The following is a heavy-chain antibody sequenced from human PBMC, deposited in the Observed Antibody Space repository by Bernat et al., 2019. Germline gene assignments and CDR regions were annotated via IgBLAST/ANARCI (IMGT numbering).Heavy chain of an antibody. CDR1: RASISSSTYY. V-gene: IGHV4-39*01. D-gene: IGHD5-18*01. CDR2: IYYSGSI. CDR3: GRHADTDTHVTAFDI. Sequence: QLQLQESGPGLVKPSETLSPTCTVSRASISSSTYYWGWIRQPPGKGVEWIGSIYYSGSIYYNPPLKSPVTISVSTSRNQFSLKMSSATAADTAVYYCGRHADTDTHVTAFDIWGQGTLVTVSS. J-gene: IGHJ3*02.